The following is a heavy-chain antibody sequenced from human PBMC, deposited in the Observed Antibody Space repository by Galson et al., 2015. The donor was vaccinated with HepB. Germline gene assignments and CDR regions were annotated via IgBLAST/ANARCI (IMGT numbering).Heavy chain of an antibody. J-gene: IGHJ4*02. CDR1: GLTFKNYA. V-gene: IGHV3-23*01. CDR2: VSGGGAET. Sequence: SLRLSCAASGLTFKNYAMTWVRQAPGKGLEWVSTVSGGGAETFYADSVKGRFTISRDNSKNTVFLQMNSLRSDDTAIYYCVKSHKISYFDHWGQGTLVTVSS. CDR3: VKSHKISYFDH.